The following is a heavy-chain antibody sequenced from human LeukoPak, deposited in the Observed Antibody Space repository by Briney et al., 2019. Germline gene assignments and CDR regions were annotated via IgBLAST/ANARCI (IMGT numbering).Heavy chain of an antibody. CDR1: GFSFSGYG. J-gene: IGHJ3*02. CDR2: VSYDGSNK. CDR3: VKDRAFNTNWLGVFDI. D-gene: IGHD1-1*01. Sequence: GGSLRLSCAASGFSFSGYGMHWVRQVPGKGLEWVAVVSYDGSNKYYADSVKGRFTISRDNSKNTLSLELNSLRAEDTALYKCVKDRAFNTNWLGVFDIWGQGTMVTVSS. V-gene: IGHV3-30*18.